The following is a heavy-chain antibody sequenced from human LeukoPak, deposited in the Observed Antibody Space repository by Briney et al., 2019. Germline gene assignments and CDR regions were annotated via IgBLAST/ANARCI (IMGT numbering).Heavy chain of an antibody. CDR1: GGSFSGYY. CDR2: INHSGST. J-gene: IGHJ4*02. Sequence: PSETLSLTCAVYGGSFSGYYWSWIRQPPGKGLEWIGEINHSGSTNYNPSLKSRVTISVDTSKNQFSLKLSSVTAADTAVYYCARGSTDYGDYVLYFDYWGQGTLVTVSS. D-gene: IGHD4-17*01. CDR3: ARGSTDYGDYVLYFDY. V-gene: IGHV4-34*01.